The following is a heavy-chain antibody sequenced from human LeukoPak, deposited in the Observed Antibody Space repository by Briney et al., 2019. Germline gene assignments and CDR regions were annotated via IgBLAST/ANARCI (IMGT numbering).Heavy chain of an antibody. J-gene: IGHJ4*02. CDR1: EFTVSRNY. CDR2: IFSNGDT. D-gene: IGHD5-24*01. Sequence: GGSLRLSCTASEFTVSRNYMLWVRQAPGKGLEWVSLIFSNGDTHYADSVKGRFTISRDTSKNTVSLQMNSLRVEDTAMYYCARDQMSYWGQGTLVTVSS. V-gene: IGHV3-53*01. CDR3: ARDQMSY.